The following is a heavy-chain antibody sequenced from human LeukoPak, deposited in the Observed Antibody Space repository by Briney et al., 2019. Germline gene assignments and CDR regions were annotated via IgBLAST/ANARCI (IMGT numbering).Heavy chain of an antibody. CDR3: ARESPTYSSGWYKGF. D-gene: IGHD6-19*01. Sequence: KPSETLSLTCTVSGGSISYYYWSWIRQPAGGGLEWIGRIYISGSTNYNPSLKSRVTISIDKSNNQFFLKLNSVTAADTAVYYCARESPTYSSGWYKGFWGQGTLVTVSS. CDR2: IYISGST. J-gene: IGHJ1*01. CDR1: GGSISYYY. V-gene: IGHV4-4*07.